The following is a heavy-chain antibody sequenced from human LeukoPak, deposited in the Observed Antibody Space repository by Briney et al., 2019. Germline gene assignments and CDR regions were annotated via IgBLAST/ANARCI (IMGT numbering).Heavy chain of an antibody. V-gene: IGHV3-23*01. D-gene: IGHD6-6*01. CDR2: ISGSSTTT. J-gene: IGHJ4*02. CDR3: AKLGQLVPEN. Sequence: GSLRLSCAASGFTFSSYAMAWVRQAPGKGLEWVSTISGSSTTTYYADSVKGRFTTSRDNTGNALSLQMNSLRVEDTAVYYCAKLGQLVPENWGQGALVTVSS. CDR1: GFTFSSYA.